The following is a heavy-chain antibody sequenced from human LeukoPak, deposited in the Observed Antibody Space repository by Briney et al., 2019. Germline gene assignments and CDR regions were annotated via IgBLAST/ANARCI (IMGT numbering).Heavy chain of an antibody. Sequence: PSETLSLTCAVSGRSVSGGSYYGGWIRQLPGEGLEWIGSIYDSGSTFYNPPLKSRLTIYIDTSTNRVSLRLSSLPPPDTAVYYCARQPGGTAAFDIRGTGKIVTVSS. V-gene: IGHV4-39*01. CDR3: ARQPGGTAAFDI. J-gene: IGHJ3*02. CDR2: IYDSGST. CDR1: GRSVSGGSYY. D-gene: IGHD1-14*01.